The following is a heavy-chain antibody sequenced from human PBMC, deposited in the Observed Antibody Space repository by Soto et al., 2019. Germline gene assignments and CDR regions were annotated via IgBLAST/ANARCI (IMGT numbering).Heavy chain of an antibody. CDR1: GGSISSSNW. Sequence: QVQLQESGPGLVKPSGTLSLTCAVSGGSISSSNWWSWVRQPPGKGLEWIGEIYHSGSTNYNPSLKSRVTISVDKSKNQFSLKLSSVTAADTAVYYCARFRGENGSGYYGFPYNWFDPWGQGTLVTVSS. D-gene: IGHD3-3*01. CDR2: IYHSGST. J-gene: IGHJ5*02. CDR3: ARFRGENGSGYYGFPYNWFDP. V-gene: IGHV4-4*02.